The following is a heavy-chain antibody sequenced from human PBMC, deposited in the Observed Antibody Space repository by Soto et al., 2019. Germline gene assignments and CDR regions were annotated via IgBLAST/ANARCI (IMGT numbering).Heavy chain of an antibody. J-gene: IGHJ3*02. CDR3: ARDDVRASAFDI. V-gene: IGHV4-59*01. CDR2: IYYSGST. CDR1: GGSISSYY. Sequence: PSETLSLTCTVSGGSISSYYWGWIRQPPGKGLEWIGYIYYSGSTNYNPSLKSRVTISVDTSKNQFSLKLSSVTAADTAVYYCARDDVRASAFDIWGQGTMVTVSS.